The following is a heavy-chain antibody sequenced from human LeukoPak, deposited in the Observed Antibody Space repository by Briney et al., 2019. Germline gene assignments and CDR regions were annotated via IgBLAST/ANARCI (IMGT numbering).Heavy chain of an antibody. Sequence: SETLSLTCTVSGGSITNYYWTWIRQPPEKGLEWIGSIYYTGGTHYSPSLKSRVTMSVDTSKNQFSLKLSSVTAADTAVYYCARHGGTRVTLAEVYYFDYWGQGTLVTVSS. CDR2: IYYTGGT. J-gene: IGHJ4*02. CDR1: GGSITNYY. D-gene: IGHD4-11*01. V-gene: IGHV4-39*01. CDR3: ARHGGTRVTLAEVYYFDY.